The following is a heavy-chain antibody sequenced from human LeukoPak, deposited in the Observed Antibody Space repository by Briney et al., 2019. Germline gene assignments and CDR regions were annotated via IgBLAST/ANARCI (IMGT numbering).Heavy chain of an antibody. D-gene: IGHD6-19*01. CDR1: GFTFSDYY. V-gene: IGHV3-11*01. Sequence: AGGSLRLSCAASGFTFSDYYMSWIRQAPGKGLEWVSYISSSGSTIYYADSVKGRFTISRDNAKNSLYLQMNSLRAEDTAVYYCARDLGYSSGWYGGGVNWFDPWGQGTLVTVSS. J-gene: IGHJ5*02. CDR3: ARDLGYSSGWYGGGVNWFDP. CDR2: ISSSGSTI.